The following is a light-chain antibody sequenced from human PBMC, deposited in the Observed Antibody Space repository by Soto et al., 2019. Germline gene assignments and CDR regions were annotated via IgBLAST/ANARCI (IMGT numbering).Light chain of an antibody. J-gene: IGKJ1*01. CDR2: GTS. Sequence: EIVLTQSPGTLSLSPGERATLSCRSDKSVSDTLLTWFQQKPGQAPRLLIFGTSSRAPGISDRFSGSGSGTDFTLTISRLEPEDCAVYYCQHFGDSSWTVGQGTKVEIK. V-gene: IGKV3-20*01. CDR1: KSVSDTL. CDR3: QHFGDSSWT.